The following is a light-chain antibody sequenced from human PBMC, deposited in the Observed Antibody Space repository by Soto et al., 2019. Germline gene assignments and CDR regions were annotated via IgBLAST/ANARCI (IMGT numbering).Light chain of an antibody. J-gene: IGKJ3*01. Sequence: IVLRQSPGTRCLSAGEMASRSCRACQSVSSYSASYQQKPGPAPRLLIYDAYNKAPAIPDRFSGSGSRTDFPLPTSSPEPEDSPAHSRQQRSHWHTGFPFGPGAKVDIK. CDR3: QQRSHWHTGFP. V-gene: IGKV3-11*01. CDR2: DAY. CDR1: QSVSSY.